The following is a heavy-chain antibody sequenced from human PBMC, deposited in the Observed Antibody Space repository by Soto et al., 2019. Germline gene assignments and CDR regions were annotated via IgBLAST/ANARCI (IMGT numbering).Heavy chain of an antibody. J-gene: IGHJ3*02. D-gene: IGHD6-13*01. Sequence: LRLSCAASGFTFSSYAMSWVRQAPGKGLEWVSAISGSGGSTYYADSVKGRFTISRDNSKNTLYLQMNSLRAEDTAVYYCAKSTAYSSSWYLSAFDIWGQGTMVTVSS. CDR1: GFTFSSYA. V-gene: IGHV3-23*01. CDR3: AKSTAYSSSWYLSAFDI. CDR2: ISGSGGST.